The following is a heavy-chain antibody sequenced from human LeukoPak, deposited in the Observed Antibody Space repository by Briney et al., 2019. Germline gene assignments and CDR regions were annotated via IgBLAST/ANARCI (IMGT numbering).Heavy chain of an antibody. CDR2: IIPIFGTA. J-gene: IGHJ5*02. CDR3: ARSTYDFWSGYRPYNWFDP. V-gene: IGHV1-69*05. D-gene: IGHD3-3*01. CDR1: GGTFSSYA. Sequence: SVKVSCKASGGTFSSYAISWVRQAPGQGLEWMGGIIPIFGTANYAQKFQGRVTTTTDESTSTAYMELSSLRSEDTAVYYCARSTYDFWSGYRPYNWFDPWGQRTLVTVSS.